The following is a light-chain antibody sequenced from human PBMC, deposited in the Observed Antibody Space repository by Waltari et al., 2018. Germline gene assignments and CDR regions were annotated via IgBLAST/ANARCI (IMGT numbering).Light chain of an antibody. CDR2: RSN. J-gene: IGLJ1*01. CDR3: AACDDSLSVSYV. V-gene: IGLV1-47*01. Sequence: QSVLTQPPSASGTPGQTVTISCSGTNSNIGRNSVFWYQQLPGTAPKLLIYRSNQRPAGVPDRFSASKSGTSASLAIRGLRSEDEADYYCAACDDSLSVSYVFGSGTKVTV. CDR1: NSNIGRNS.